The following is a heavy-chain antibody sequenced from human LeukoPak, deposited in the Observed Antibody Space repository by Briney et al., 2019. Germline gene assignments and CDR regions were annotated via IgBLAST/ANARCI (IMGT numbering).Heavy chain of an antibody. CDR3: ARRLTQYDCFDP. CDR1: GDSFSSNSVT. V-gene: IGHV6-1*01. D-gene: IGHD2-2*01. J-gene: IGHJ5*02. Sequence: SQTLSLTCAISGDSFSSNSVTWHWIRQSPSRGPEWLGRTYYRSTWYNDYAVSVRGRITVNPDTSKNQFSLHLNSVTPEDTAVYYCARRLTQYDCFDPWGQGILVTVSS. CDR2: TYYRSTWYN.